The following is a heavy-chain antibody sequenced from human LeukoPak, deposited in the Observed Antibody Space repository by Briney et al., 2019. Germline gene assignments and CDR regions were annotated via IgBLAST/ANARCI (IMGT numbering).Heavy chain of an antibody. CDR1: GFTFSSYA. V-gene: IGHV3-23*01. CDR3: AKDDPNSGSFPDY. J-gene: IGHJ4*02. D-gene: IGHD3-10*01. Sequence: GGSLRLSCAASGFTFSSYAMSWVRQAPGKGLEWVSAISGSGGSTYYADPVKGRFTISRDNSKNTLYLQMNSLRAEDTAVYYCAKDDPNSGSFPDYWGQRTLATVSS. CDR2: ISGSGGST.